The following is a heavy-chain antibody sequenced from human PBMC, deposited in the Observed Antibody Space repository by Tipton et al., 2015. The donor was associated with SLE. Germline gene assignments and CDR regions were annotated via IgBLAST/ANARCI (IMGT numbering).Heavy chain of an antibody. CDR2: VYYSGKT. V-gene: IGHV4-39*07. D-gene: IGHD3-10*01. Sequence: TLSLTCTVSGGSISSSSYPWAWIRQAPGKGLEWIGSVYYSGKTDYNPSLLGRVSISEDTSKNQFSLELMSATAADTAVYYCATADSFGSGQGLDVWGQGTTVTVSS. CDR3: ATADSFGSGQGLDV. CDR1: GGSISSSSYP. J-gene: IGHJ6*02.